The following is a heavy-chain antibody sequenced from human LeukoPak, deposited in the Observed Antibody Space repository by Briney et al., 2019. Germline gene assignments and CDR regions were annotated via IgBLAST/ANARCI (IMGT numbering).Heavy chain of an antibody. CDR1: GGSISSFH. CDR3: ARHVHCIGGGCYRYGMYG. Sequence: SETLSLTCTVSGGSISSFHWSWIRQPPGKGLEWIGYMYYSGSTNYNPSLKSRVTISVDTSKNLFSLELRSVTAADTAVYYCARHVHCIGGGCYRYGMYGWGQGTTVTISS. CDR2: MYYSGST. J-gene: IGHJ6*02. D-gene: IGHD2-15*01. V-gene: IGHV4-59*08.